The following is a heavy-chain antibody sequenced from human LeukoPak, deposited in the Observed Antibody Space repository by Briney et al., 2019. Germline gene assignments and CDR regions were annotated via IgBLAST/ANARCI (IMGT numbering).Heavy chain of an antibody. D-gene: IGHD5-18*01. CDR2: ISGTGGTT. J-gene: IGHJ5*02. V-gene: IGHV3-23*01. CDR3: ARDRIGQLWQYNWFDP. CDR1: GFTFSSYA. Sequence: GGSLRLSCAASGFTFSSYAMTWVRQAPGKGLEWVSSISGTGGTTYYADSVKGRFTISRDNSKNTLYLQMNSLRAEDTAVYYCARDRIGQLWQYNWFDPWGQGTLVTVSS.